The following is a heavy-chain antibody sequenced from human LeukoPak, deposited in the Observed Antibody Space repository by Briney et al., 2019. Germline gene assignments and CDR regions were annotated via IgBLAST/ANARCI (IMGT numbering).Heavy chain of an antibody. CDR2: ISSSGSTI. CDR3: ARSYDFWSGYYYY. V-gene: IGHV3-11*01. D-gene: IGHD3-3*01. Sequence: KPGGSLRLSCAASGFTFSDYYMSWLRQAPGKGLEWVSYISSSGSTIYYADSVKGRFTISRDNAKNSLYLQMNSLRAEDTAVYCCARSYDFWSGYYYYWGQGTLVTVSS. CDR1: GFTFSDYY. J-gene: IGHJ4*02.